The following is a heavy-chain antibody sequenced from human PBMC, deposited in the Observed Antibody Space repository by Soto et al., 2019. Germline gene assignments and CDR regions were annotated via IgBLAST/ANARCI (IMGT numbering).Heavy chain of an antibody. V-gene: IGHV1-18*01. CDR3: ARGRNYDILTGYPLYYFDY. CDR2: ISGYNGNT. J-gene: IGHJ4*02. CDR1: GYTFTRYG. D-gene: IGHD3-9*01. Sequence: ASVKVSCKASGYTFTRYGISWVRQAPGQGLEWMGWISGYNGNTNYAQKLQGRVTMTTDTSTSTAYMELRSLRSDDTAVYYCARGRNYDILTGYPLYYFDYWGQGTLVTVSS.